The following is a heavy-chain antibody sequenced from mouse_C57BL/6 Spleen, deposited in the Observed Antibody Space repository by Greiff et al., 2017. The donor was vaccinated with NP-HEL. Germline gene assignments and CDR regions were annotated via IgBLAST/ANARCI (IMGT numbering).Heavy chain of an antibody. CDR2: IDPANGNT. V-gene: IGHV14-3*01. J-gene: IGHJ4*01. Sequence: EVMLVESVAELVRPGASVKLSCTASGFNIKNTYMHWVKQRPEQGLEWIGRIDPANGNTKYAPKFQGKATITADTSSNTAYLQLSSLTSEDTAIYYCARRDGYYSYAMDYWGQGTSVTVSS. CDR3: ARRDGYYSYAMDY. D-gene: IGHD2-3*01. CDR1: GFNIKNTY.